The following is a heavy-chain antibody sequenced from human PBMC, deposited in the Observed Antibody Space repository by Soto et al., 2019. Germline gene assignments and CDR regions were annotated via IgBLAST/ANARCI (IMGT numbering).Heavy chain of an antibody. J-gene: IGHJ6*02. CDR1: GGTFNNYP. Sequence: SVKVSCKASGGTFNNYPITWVRQAPGEGLEWMGGSIPIFGTANYAQKFQGRVTISVDESTSTAYMELSSLRSEDTAVYYCARGRRYSGDDHYYYFDMDVWGQGTTVTVSS. CDR3: ARGRRYSGDDHYYYFDMDV. D-gene: IGHD5-12*01. V-gene: IGHV1-69*13. CDR2: SIPIFGTA.